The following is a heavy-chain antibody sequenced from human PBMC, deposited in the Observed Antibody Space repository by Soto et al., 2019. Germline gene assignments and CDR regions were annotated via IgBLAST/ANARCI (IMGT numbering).Heavy chain of an antibody. CDR2: INSGATTT. V-gene: IGHV3-74*01. CDR1: GFIFSSSW. Sequence: VQLVESGGGLVQPGGSLRLSCAASGFIFSSSWMHWVRQGPGKGLVWVSRINSGATTTNYADSVKGRFTISRDNAKNTLYLQMDSLTAEDTAVYYCARGPTGWFGYDYWGQGTLVTVSS. CDR3: ARGPTGWFGYDY. D-gene: IGHD3-10*01. J-gene: IGHJ4*02.